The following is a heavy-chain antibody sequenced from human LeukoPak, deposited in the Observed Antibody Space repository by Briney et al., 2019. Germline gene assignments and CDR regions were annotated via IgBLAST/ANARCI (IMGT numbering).Heavy chain of an antibody. D-gene: IGHD5-18*01. V-gene: IGHV3-53*01. CDR1: GFILSSNY. CDR3: ARARGYSYGCDY. J-gene: IGHJ4*02. CDR2: IYSGGST. Sequence: GGSLRLSCAASGFILSSNYMSWVRQAPGKGLEWVSVIYSGGSTYYADSVKGRFTISRDNSKNTLYLQMNSLRVEDTAVYYCARARGYSYGCDYWGQGTLVTVSS.